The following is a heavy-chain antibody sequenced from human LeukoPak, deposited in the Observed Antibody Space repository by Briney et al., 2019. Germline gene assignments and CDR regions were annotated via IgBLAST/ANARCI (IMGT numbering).Heavy chain of an antibody. CDR2: INAGNGNT. V-gene: IGHV1-3*01. CDR1: GYTFTSYA. J-gene: IGHJ4*02. CDR3: ARDRAYSSGWYAY. D-gene: IGHD6-19*01. Sequence: GASVKVSCKASGYTFTSYAMHWVRQAPGQRLEWMGWINAGNGNTKYLQKFQGRVTITRDTSASTAYMELSSLRSEDTAVYYCARDRAYSSGWYAYWGQGTLVTVSS.